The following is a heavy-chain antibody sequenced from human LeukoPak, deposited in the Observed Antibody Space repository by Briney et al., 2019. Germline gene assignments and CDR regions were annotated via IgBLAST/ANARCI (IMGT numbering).Heavy chain of an antibody. D-gene: IGHD3-16*01. V-gene: IGHV4-30-2*01. CDR2: INHSGST. Sequence: SETLSLTCTVSGGSISSGGYYWSWIRQPPGKGLEWIGYINHSGSTNYNPSLKSRVTISVDTSKNQFSLKLSSVTAADTAVYYCARHHLEVGVMTLTHPGAAFDIWGQGTMVTVSS. CDR1: GGSISSGGYY. CDR3: ARHHLEVGVMTLTHPGAAFDI. J-gene: IGHJ3*02.